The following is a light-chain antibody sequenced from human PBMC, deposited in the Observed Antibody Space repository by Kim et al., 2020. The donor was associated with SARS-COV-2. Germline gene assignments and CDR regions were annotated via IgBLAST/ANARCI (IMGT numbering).Light chain of an antibody. CDR3: QQSYHTPLT. CDR2: AAS. Sequence: DIQVTQSPSSLSASVGDRVTITCRTSQSVSNYLNWYQHKPGEAPKFLIYAASNLQSGVPSRFSGSGSGTDFTLTISNLQPEDFATYYCQQSYHTPLTFGGGTKVDIK. J-gene: IGKJ4*01. CDR1: QSVSNY. V-gene: IGKV1-39*01.